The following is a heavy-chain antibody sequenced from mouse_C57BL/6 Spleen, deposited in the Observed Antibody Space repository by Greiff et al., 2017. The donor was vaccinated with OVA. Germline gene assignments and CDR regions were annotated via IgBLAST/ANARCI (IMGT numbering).Heavy chain of an antibody. CDR2: IYPGNSDT. CDR1: GYTFTSYW. CDR3: TRQAMDY. Sequence: SGTVLARPGASVKMSCKTSGYTFTSYWMHWVKQRPGQGLEWIGAIYPGNSDTSYNQKFKSKAKLTAVTSASTAYMELSSLTNEDSAVYYCTRQAMDYWGQGTSVTVSS. J-gene: IGHJ4*01. V-gene: IGHV1-5*01.